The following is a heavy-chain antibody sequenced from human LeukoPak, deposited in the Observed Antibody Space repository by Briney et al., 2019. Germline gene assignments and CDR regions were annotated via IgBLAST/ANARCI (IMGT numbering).Heavy chain of an antibody. CDR3: ASGSYYSKSYFDY. CDR2: IYHSGNT. V-gene: IGHV4-38-2*02. Sequence: SETLSLTCTVSGYSISSGYYWGWIRQPPGKGLEWIGSIYHSGNTYYNPSLKSRVTIPVDTSKNQFSLKLSSVTAADTAVYYCASGSYYSKSYFDYWGQGTLVTVSS. CDR1: GYSISSGYY. J-gene: IGHJ4*02. D-gene: IGHD1-26*01.